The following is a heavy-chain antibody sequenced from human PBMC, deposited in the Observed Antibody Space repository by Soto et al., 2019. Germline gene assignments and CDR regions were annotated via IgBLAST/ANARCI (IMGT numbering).Heavy chain of an antibody. D-gene: IGHD3-10*01. CDR3: TREGSAPYYYYGMDA. Sequence: QVQLVQSAPEVKKPGASVKVSCKASGYTFTTYGISWVRQAPGQGLEWLGWINTHNGNTYYAQNLQGRVIMTADTSTNTAYMELRSRRYDDTAIYYCTREGSAPYYYYGMDAWGQGTTVTVSS. J-gene: IGHJ6*02. V-gene: IGHV1-18*01. CDR2: INTHNGNT. CDR1: GYTFTTYG.